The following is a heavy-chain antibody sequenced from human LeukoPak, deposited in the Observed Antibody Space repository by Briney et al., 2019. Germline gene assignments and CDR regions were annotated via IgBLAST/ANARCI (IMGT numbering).Heavy chain of an antibody. D-gene: IGHD3-3*01. CDR2: MNPNSGNT. CDR1: GYTSTSYD. CDR3: ARLYYDFWSGYYRFDP. J-gene: IGHJ5*02. Sequence: ASVKVSCKASGYTSTSYDINWVRQATGQGLEWMGWMNPNSGNTGYAQKFQGRVTMTRNTSISTAYMELSSLRSEDTAVYYCARLYYDFWSGYYRFDPWGQGTLVTVSS. V-gene: IGHV1-8*01.